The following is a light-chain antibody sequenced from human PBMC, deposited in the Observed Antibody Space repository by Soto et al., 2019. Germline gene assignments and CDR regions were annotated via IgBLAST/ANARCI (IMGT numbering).Light chain of an antibody. V-gene: IGKV1-5*03. J-gene: IGKJ1*01. CDR1: RSISNW. CDR3: QQYNSYPWT. CDR2: KAS. Sequence: DIQMTQSPSTLSASVGDRVTITCRASRSISNWLAWYQQTPGKAPNLLIYKASSLESGVPSRFSGSASGTEFTLTISSLQPDDFATYYCQQYNSYPWTFGQGTKVEIK.